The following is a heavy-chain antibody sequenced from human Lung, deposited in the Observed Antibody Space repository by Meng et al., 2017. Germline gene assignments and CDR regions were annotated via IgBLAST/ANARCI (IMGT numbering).Heavy chain of an antibody. J-gene: IGHJ1*01. V-gene: IGHV3-74*01. Sequence: VGAGGGFVPPGGSLGLSCAASGFTFTDHWMYWVRQGPGKGLVWVSRINRDGTKPTYADSVKGRFTISRDNAKNTLYLQMNNLRAEDTAFYYCTNDRLNHWGQGALVTVSS. CDR2: INRDGTKP. CDR1: GFTFTDHW. CDR3: TNDRLNH. D-gene: IGHD1-1*01.